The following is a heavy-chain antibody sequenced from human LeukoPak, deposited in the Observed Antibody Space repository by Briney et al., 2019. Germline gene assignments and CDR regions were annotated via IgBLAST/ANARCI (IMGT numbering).Heavy chain of an antibody. CDR3: AKEDLEGAFDY. CDR1: GFTVSSNY. V-gene: IGHV3-23*01. CDR2: ISGSGGST. D-gene: IGHD1-26*01. J-gene: IGHJ4*02. Sequence: GSLGLSCAASGFTVSSNYMSWVRQAPGKGLEWVSAISGSGGSTYYADSVKGRFTISRDNSKNTLYLQMNSLRAEDTAVYYCAKEDLEGAFDYWGQGTLVTVSS.